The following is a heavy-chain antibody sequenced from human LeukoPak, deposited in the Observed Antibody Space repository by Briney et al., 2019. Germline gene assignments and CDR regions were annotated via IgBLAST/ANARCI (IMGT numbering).Heavy chain of an antibody. J-gene: IGHJ3*02. CDR1: GLTFSSYT. CDR3: AKDQDCSGTSCYNAFDI. CDR2: ITSSSSYI. D-gene: IGHD2-2*02. V-gene: IGHV3-21*01. Sequence: GGSLRLSCAASGLTFSSYTMNWVRQPPGKGLEWVSSITSSSSYIYYADSVKGRFTISRDNAKNSLYLQMNSLRAEDTAVYYCAKDQDCSGTSCYNAFDIWGQGTMVTVSS.